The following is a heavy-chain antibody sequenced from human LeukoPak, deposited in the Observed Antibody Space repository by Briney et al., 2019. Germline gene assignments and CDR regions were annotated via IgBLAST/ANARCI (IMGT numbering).Heavy chain of an antibody. CDR1: GGSISSGDYY. Sequence: SETLSLTCTVSGGSISSGDYYWSWIRQPPGKGLEWIGYFYYSGSTYYNPSLKSRVTISVDTSKNQFSLKLSSVTAADTAVYYCARESARMITFGGVIVAGLNYFDYWGQGTLVTVSS. D-gene: IGHD3-16*02. V-gene: IGHV4-30-4*01. J-gene: IGHJ4*02. CDR2: FYYSGST. CDR3: ARESARMITFGGVIVAGLNYFDY.